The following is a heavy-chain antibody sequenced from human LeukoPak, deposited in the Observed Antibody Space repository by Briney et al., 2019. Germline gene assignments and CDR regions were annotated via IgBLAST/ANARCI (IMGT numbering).Heavy chain of an antibody. J-gene: IGHJ5*02. V-gene: IGHV3-30*04. CDR3: ARGKSVAGTGSYWFDP. CDR1: GFTFSSCA. Sequence: PGRSLRLSCAASGFTFSSCAMHWVRQAPGKGLEWVAVISYDGSNKYYADSVKGRFTISRDNSKNTLYLQMNSLRAEDTAVYYCARGKSVAGTGSYWFDPWGQGTLVTVSS. CDR2: ISYDGSNK. D-gene: IGHD6-19*01.